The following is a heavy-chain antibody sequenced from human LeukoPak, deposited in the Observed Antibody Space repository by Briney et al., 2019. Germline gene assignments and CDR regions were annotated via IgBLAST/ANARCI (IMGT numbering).Heavy chain of an antibody. Sequence: GGSLRLSCTASGFTFGDWPMSWVRQAPGKGLEWVGFIRSKAFGGTTEYAASVQGRFITSRDDSKRIAYLQMNSLKTEDTAVYFCSRGYGDDYWGQGILVTVSS. J-gene: IGHJ4*02. V-gene: IGHV3-49*04. D-gene: IGHD4/OR15-4a*01. CDR1: GFTFGDWP. CDR2: IRSKAFGGTT. CDR3: SRGYGDDY.